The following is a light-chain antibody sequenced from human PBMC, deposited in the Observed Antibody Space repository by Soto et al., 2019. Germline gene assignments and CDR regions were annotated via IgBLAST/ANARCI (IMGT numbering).Light chain of an antibody. CDR1: QSVSSY. J-gene: IGKJ1*01. CDR2: DAS. V-gene: IGKV3-11*01. Sequence: IVLTQSPATLSLSPGERATLSCRASQSVSSYLAWYQQNPGHAPRLLIYDASNRATGIPARFSGSGSGTDFTLTISSLEPEDFAVYYCQQRSNWPWTFGQGTKVEIK. CDR3: QQRSNWPWT.